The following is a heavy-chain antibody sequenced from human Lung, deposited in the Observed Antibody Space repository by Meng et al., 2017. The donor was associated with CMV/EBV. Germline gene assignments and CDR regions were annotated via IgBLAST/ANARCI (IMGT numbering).Heavy chain of an antibody. CDR2: IIPLVGFA. CDR3: ARGYCSSNTRYTFGY. CDR1: GGTFSTYA. V-gene: IGHV1-69*04. Sequence: SXXVSXXASGGTFSTYAFSWVRQAPGQGLEWMGTIIPLVGFANYAQKFQGRVTIIADKSTSTAYMDLSSLRSEDTAIYYGARGYCSSNTRYTFGYWGQGTLVTVSS. J-gene: IGHJ4*02. D-gene: IGHD2-2*02.